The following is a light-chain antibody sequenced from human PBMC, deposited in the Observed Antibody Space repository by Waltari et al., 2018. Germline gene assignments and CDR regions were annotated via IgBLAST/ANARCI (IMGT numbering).Light chain of an antibody. CDR2: GAS. J-gene: IGKJ1*01. Sequence: IVLTQSPGTLSVPLGERVTLSCRASLSVSRTLAWYQQKPGQAPRLLTSGASNRATGIPDRFSGSGSGTDFSLTISRLEPEDFAVYYCQHYVRLPVTFGQGTKVEIK. CDR3: QHYVRLPVT. V-gene: IGKV3-20*01. CDR1: LSVSRT.